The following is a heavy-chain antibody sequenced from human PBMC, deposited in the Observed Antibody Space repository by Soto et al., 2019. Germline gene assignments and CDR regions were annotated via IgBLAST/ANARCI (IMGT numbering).Heavy chain of an antibody. CDR3: AKDRTGSGSGSYYDY. V-gene: IGHV3-23*01. Sequence: EVQLLESGGGLVQPGGSLRLSCAXSGFXFSSYAMSWVRQAPGKGLEWVSAISGSGGSTYYADSVKGRFTISRDNSKNTLYLQMNSLRAEDTAVYYCAKDRTGSGSGSYYDYWGQGTLVTVSS. D-gene: IGHD3-10*01. J-gene: IGHJ4*02. CDR2: ISGSGGST. CDR1: GFXFSSYA.